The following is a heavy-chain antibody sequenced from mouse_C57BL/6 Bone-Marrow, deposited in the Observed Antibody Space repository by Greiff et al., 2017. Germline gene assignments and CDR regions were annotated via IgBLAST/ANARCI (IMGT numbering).Heavy chain of an antibody. Sequence: QVQLQQSGAELVKPGASVKLSCKASGYTFTEYTIHWVKQRSGQGLEWIGWFYPGSGSIKYNEKFKDKATLNADKSSSTVYMELSRLTSEDSAVYFCARHEVAYYSNSAWFAYWGQGTLVTVSA. CDR2: FYPGSGSI. CDR1: GYTFTEYT. D-gene: IGHD2-5*01. CDR3: ARHEVAYYSNSAWFAY. J-gene: IGHJ3*01. V-gene: IGHV1-62-2*01.